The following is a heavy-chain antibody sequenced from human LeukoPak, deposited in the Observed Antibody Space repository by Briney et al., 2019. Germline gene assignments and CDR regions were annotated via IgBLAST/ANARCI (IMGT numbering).Heavy chain of an antibody. CDR1: GFTFSSYW. J-gene: IGHJ4*02. CDR2: IKQDGSEK. D-gene: IGHD2-2*01. CDR3: ARDFFLLGYCSSTSCPNDY. V-gene: IGHV3-7*01. Sequence: GGSLRLSCAASGFTFSSYWMSWVRQAPGKGLEWVANIKQDGSEKYYVDSVKGRFTISRDNAKNSLYLQMNSLGAEDTAVYYCARDFFLLGYCSSTSCPNDYWGQGTLVTVSS.